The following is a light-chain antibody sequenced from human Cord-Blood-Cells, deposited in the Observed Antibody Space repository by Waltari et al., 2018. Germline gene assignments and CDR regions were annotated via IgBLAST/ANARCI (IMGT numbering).Light chain of an antibody. CDR3: QAWDGSTYV. CDR1: KLGDKY. V-gene: IGLV3-1*01. J-gene: IGLJ1*01. CDR2: QDS. Sequence: SYELTQPPSVSVSPGQTASITCSGDKLGDKYACWYQQKPGQSPVLVIYQDSKGPSGLPERFAGSNSANTGTLTISGTQAMVGADYYWQAWDGSTYVFGTGTKVTIL.